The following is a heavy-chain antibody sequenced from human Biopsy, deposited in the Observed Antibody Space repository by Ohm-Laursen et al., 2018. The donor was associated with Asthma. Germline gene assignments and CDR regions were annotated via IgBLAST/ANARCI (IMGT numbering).Heavy chain of an antibody. V-gene: IGHV3-7*01. CDR2: IKHDGSEK. D-gene: IGHD3-3*02. CDR3: ARTFHFWSPYHAEHYQL. J-gene: IGHJ1*01. CDR1: GFTFGDYW. Sequence: SLRLSCSAFGFTFGDYWMSWVRQVPGKGLEWVANIKHDGSEKNHVDSLKGRFTISRDNAKNSLYLQMNSLRAEDTAVYYCARTFHFWSPYHAEHYQLWDQGTLVTVSS.